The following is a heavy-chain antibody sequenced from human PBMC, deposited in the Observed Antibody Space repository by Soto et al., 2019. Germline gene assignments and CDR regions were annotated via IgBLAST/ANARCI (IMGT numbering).Heavy chain of an antibody. CDR1: GFTFSRSA. D-gene: IGHD3-22*01. V-gene: IGHV3-23*01. CDR3: AKALRYYDTSGTFDY. J-gene: IGHJ4*02. Sequence: EVHLLESGGGLVQPGGSLRLSCAASGFTFSRSAMSWVRQAPGKGLEWVSAVGGSGDTTYYADSVKGRFTISRDHSKNTLYLQMNSLRADDTDVYYCAKALRYYDTSGTFDYWGQGTLVTVSS. CDR2: VGGSGDTT.